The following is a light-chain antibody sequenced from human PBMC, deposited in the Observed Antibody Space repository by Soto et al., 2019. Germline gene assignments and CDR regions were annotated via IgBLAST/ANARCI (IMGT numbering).Light chain of an antibody. J-gene: IGKJ1*01. CDR2: GAS. V-gene: IGKV3-15*01. Sequence: ETVMTQSPATLSVSPGERATLSCRASQSVSSSLAWYQQKPGQAPRLLIYGASTRATGIPARFSGSGSGTEFTLTISSLQSEDFAIYYCQQYNNWLWTFGQGTKVEIK. CDR3: QQYNNWLWT. CDR1: QSVSSS.